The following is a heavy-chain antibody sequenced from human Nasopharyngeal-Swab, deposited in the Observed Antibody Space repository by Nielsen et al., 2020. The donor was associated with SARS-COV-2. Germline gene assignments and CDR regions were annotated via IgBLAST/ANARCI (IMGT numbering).Heavy chain of an antibody. CDR2: ISSSGSIA. CDR1: GFTFGSYT. Sequence: GESLKISCEASGFTFGSYTMNWVRQAPGKGLEWVSFISSSGSIAYYADSVKGRFTISRENANNSLYLQMNSLRADDTAVYYCVRDGALIQLWLLPHALDIWGQGTLVTVSS. CDR3: VRDGALIQLWLLPHALDI. J-gene: IGHJ3*02. V-gene: IGHV3-48*04. D-gene: IGHD5-18*01.